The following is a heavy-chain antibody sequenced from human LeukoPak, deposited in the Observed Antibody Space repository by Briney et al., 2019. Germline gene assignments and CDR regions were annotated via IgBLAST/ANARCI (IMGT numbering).Heavy chain of an antibody. D-gene: IGHD2-2*01. Sequence: ASVKVSCKASGYTFTSYGISWVRQAPGQGLEWMGWIGAYNGNTNYAQKLQGRVTMTTDTSTSTAYMELRSLRSDDTAVYYCARYCSSTSCRNYYYGMDVWGQGTTVTVSS. J-gene: IGHJ6*02. V-gene: IGHV1-18*01. CDR3: ARYCSSTSCRNYYYGMDV. CDR1: GYTFTSYG. CDR2: IGAYNGNT.